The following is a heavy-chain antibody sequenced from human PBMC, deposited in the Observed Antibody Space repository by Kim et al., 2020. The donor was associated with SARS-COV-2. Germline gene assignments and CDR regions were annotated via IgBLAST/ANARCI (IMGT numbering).Heavy chain of an antibody. CDR2: VNPSGGSA. CDR1: GYTFTSYY. V-gene: IGHV1-46*01. D-gene: IGHD1-26*01. Sequence: ASVKVSCKASGYTFTSYYMYWMRQAPGQGLEWMAIVNPSGGSATYAQNFQGRVSMTRDTSTSTLYMELTSLRSEDTAVYYCARLSRSGRDFDYWGQGTLVTVSS. J-gene: IGHJ4*02. CDR3: ARLSRSGRDFDY.